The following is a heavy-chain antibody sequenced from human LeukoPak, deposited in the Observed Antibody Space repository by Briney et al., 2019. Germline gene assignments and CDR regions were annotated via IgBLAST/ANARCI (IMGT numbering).Heavy chain of an antibody. D-gene: IGHD3-16*01. CDR3: ARDLQVWAYYFDY. CDR1: GFTFSSYG. CDR2: ISGGGGST. Sequence: GGSLRLSCAASGFTFSSYGMSWVRQAPGKGLEWVSVISGGGGSTYYADSVKGRFTISRDNSKNTLYLQMNSLRAEDTAVYYCARDLQVWAYYFDYWGQGTLVTVSS. V-gene: IGHV3-23*01. J-gene: IGHJ4*02.